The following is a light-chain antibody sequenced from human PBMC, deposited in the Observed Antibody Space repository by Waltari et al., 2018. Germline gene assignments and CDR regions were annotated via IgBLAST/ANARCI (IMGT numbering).Light chain of an antibody. CDR3: QHYDNFPHT. Sequence: EIVLTQSPATLSLSPGERATLSCGASQSVSRNYLAWYQQKPGLAPRLLIYEASFRATGIPDRFSGSGSGTDFTFTISRLEPEDFAVYYCQHYDNFPHTFGQGTKLEIK. CDR2: EAS. CDR1: QSVSRNY. J-gene: IGKJ2*01. V-gene: IGKV3D-20*01.